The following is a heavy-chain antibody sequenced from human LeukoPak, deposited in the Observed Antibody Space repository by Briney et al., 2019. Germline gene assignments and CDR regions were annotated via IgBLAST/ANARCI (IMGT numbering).Heavy chain of an antibody. Sequence: PGGSLRLPCAASGLTFSSYWMSWVRQAPGEGLEWVANIKQDGSEKHYVDSVTGRFTISRDNAKNSLYLQMNSPTADYTAVYYCARDLAGPPGEAFDIWGQGTLVTVSS. J-gene: IGHJ3*02. V-gene: IGHV3-7*01. CDR2: IKQDGSEK. D-gene: IGHD1-26*01. CDR1: GLTFSSYW. CDR3: ARDLAGPPGEAFDI.